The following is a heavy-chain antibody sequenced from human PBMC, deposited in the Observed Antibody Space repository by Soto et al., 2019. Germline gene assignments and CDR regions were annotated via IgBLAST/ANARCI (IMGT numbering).Heavy chain of an antibody. J-gene: IGHJ6*03. D-gene: IGHD6-13*01. Sequence: SETLSLTCTVSGGSISSYYWSWIRQPPGKGLEWIGYIYYSGSTNYNPSLKSRVTISVDTSKNQFSLKLRSVTAADTAVYYCARFGKRTQAAAGTRLLDYYYYMDVWGKGTTVTVSS. CDR3: ARFGKRTQAAAGTRLLDYYYYMDV. V-gene: IGHV4-59*01. CDR2: IYYSGST. CDR1: GGSISSYY.